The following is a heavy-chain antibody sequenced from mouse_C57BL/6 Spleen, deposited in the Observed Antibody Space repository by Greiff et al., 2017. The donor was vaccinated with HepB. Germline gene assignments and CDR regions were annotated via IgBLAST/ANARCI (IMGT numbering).Heavy chain of an antibody. CDR2: IDPGDGDT. CDR3: ASTDEEDVDY. V-gene: IGHV1-82*01. CDR1: GYAFSSSW. Sequence: VQLQESGPELVKPGASVKISCKASGYAFSSSWMNWVKQRPGQGLEWIGLIDPGDGDTNYNGKFKGKATLTADKSSSTAYMQLSSLTSEDSAVYFCASTDEEDVDYWGQGTTLTVSS. J-gene: IGHJ2*01.